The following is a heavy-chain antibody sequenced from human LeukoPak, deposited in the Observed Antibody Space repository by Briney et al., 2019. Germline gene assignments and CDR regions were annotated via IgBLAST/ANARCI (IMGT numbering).Heavy chain of an antibody. J-gene: IGHJ4*02. Sequence: GGSLRLSCAASGFTFSNYWMSWVRQAPGKGLEWVANIKQDGSEKYYVDSVKGRFTISRDNAKNSLYVQMNSLRAEDTAVYYCARRATAMVAYWGQGTLVTVSS. CDR3: ARRATAMVAY. V-gene: IGHV3-7*01. CDR2: IKQDGSEK. D-gene: IGHD5-18*01. CDR1: GFTFSNYW.